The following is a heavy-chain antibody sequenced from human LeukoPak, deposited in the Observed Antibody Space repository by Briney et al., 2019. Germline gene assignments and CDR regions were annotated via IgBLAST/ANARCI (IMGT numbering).Heavy chain of an antibody. CDR3: AKDYCSSSGCPNPTRRYYYMDV. V-gene: IGHV3-9*01. J-gene: IGHJ6*03. D-gene: IGHD2-2*01. Sequence: GGSLRLSCAASGFTFDDYAMHWFRQAPGKGLEWVSGISWNGGNIDYADSVKGRFTISRDNAKSSLYLQMNSVRAEYTALYYCAKDYCSSSGCPNPTRRYYYMDVWGRGTTVTVSS. CDR2: ISWNGGNI. CDR1: GFTFDDYA.